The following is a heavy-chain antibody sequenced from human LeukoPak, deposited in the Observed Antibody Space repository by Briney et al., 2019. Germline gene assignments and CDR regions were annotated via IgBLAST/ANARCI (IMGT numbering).Heavy chain of an antibody. CDR3: ARVDTVMAYYFDL. Sequence: PGGSLRLSCAASGFTVSTNCMTWVRQAPGKGVEWVSTIYSGGTTYYADSVMGRFTFSRHNSRNTLYLQMNSLRAEDTAVYYCARVDTVMAYYFDLWGQGTLVTVSS. CDR1: GFTVSTNC. CDR2: IYSGGTT. D-gene: IGHD5-18*01. V-gene: IGHV3-53*04. J-gene: IGHJ4*02.